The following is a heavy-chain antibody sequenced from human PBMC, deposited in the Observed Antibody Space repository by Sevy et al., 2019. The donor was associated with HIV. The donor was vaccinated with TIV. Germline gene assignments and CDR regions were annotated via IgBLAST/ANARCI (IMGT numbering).Heavy chain of an antibody. CDR1: GFSFSSYW. Sequence: GGSLRLSCAASGFSFSSYWMHWVRQAPGKGLEWVSRSNSDEISRSYADSVMGRFTISRDNAKNTLYLQMENLRVEDTAIYYCARAHYYYDSSGYMGIDAFYVWGQGTTVTVSS. CDR3: ARAHYYYDSSGYMGIDAFYV. V-gene: IGHV3-74*01. J-gene: IGHJ3*01. CDR2: SNSDEISR. D-gene: IGHD3-22*01.